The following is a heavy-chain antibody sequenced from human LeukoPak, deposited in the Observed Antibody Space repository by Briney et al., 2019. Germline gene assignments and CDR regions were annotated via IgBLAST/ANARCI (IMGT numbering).Heavy chain of an antibody. CDR2: ISYDGSNK. Sequence: GGSLRLSCAASRFTFSSYAMHWVRQAPGKGLEWVAVISYDGSNKYYADSVKGRFTISRDNSKKTLYLQMNSLRAEDTAVYYCARDPNWGQGTLVTVSS. CDR1: RFTFSSYA. J-gene: IGHJ4*02. CDR3: ARDPN. V-gene: IGHV3-30-3*01.